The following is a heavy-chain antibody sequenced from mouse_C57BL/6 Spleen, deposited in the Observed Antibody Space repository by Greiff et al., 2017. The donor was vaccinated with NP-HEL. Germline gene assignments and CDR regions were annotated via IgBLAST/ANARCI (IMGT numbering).Heavy chain of an antibody. D-gene: IGHD3-3*01. V-gene: IGHV1-50*01. CDR3: AEGTGLAY. CDR1: GYTFTSYW. CDR2: IDPSDSYT. Sequence: QVQLQQPGAELVKPGASVKLSCKASGYTFTSYWMQWVKQRPGQGLEWFGEIDPSDSYTNYNQKFKGKATLTVDTSSSTAYMQLSSLTSEDSAVYYCAEGTGLAYWGQGTLVTVSA. J-gene: IGHJ3*01.